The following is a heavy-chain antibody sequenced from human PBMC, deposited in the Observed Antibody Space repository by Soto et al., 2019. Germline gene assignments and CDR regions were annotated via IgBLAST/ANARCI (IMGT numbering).Heavy chain of an antibody. CDR3: ARGRGWIQLWPHTYYFDY. V-gene: IGHV4-34*01. CDR1: GGSFSGYY. D-gene: IGHD5-18*01. J-gene: IGHJ4*02. Sequence: SETLSLTCAVYGGSFSGYYWSWIRQPPGKGLEWIGEINHSGSTNYNPSLKSRVTISVDTSKNQFSLKLSSVTAADTAVYYCARGRGWIQLWPHTYYFDYWGQGTLVTVS. CDR2: INHSGST.